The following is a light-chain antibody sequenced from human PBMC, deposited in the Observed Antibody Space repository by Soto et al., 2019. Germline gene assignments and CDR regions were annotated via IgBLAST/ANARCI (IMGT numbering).Light chain of an antibody. CDR2: RNN. Sequence: HSVLTQPPSASGTPGQRVTISCSGSSSNIGSNYVYWYQQLPGTAPKLLIYRNNQRPSVVPDRFSGSKSGTSASLAISGLRSEDEADYYCAAWDDSLSGFYVFGTGTKLTVL. CDR3: AAWDDSLSGFYV. CDR1: SSNIGSNY. V-gene: IGLV1-47*01. J-gene: IGLJ1*01.